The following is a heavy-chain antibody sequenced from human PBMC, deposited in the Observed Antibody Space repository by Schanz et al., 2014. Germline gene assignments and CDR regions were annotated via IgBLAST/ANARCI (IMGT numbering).Heavy chain of an antibody. CDR1: GDSMSSGGYY. CDR2: IYDSGNT. Sequence: QVQLQESGPGLVKPSQTLSLTCNVSGDSMSSGGYYWNWIRQHPGKGLEWIGYIYDSGNTYYNPSLKSRVTMSIDTSENQFSLMLNSVTAADTAVYYCARRHHFRSGPYYYYYMDVWGKGTTVTVSS. D-gene: IGHD3-3*02. V-gene: IGHV4-31*03. CDR3: ARRHHFRSGPYYYYYMDV. J-gene: IGHJ6*03.